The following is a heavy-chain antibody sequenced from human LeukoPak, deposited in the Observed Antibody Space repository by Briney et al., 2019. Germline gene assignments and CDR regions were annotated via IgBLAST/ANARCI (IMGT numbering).Heavy chain of an antibody. J-gene: IGHJ5*02. CDR1: GGSISSGSYY. CDR2: IYYSGRT. CDR3: ARRIWKYENWFDP. V-gene: IGHV4-39*01. D-gene: IGHD1-7*01. Sequence: SETLSLTCTVSGGSISSGSYYWGWIRQPPGKGLEWIGSIYYSGRTYYNPSLKSRVPISVDTPKNQFSLKVSAVTAADTAVYYCARRIWKYENWFDPWGPGTLVTVSS.